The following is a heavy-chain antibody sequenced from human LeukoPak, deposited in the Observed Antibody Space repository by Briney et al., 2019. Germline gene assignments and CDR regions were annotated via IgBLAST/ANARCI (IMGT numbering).Heavy chain of an antibody. CDR2: ISSSSSTI. V-gene: IGHV3-48*04. J-gene: IGHJ4*02. Sequence: GGSLRLSCVASGFTFSSYSMNWVRQAPGKGLEWVSYISSSSSTIYYADSVKGRFTISRDNAKNSLYLQMNSLRAEDTAVYYCARLSSITMVRGVQDYWGQGTLVTVSS. D-gene: IGHD3-10*01. CDR1: GFTFSSYS. CDR3: ARLSSITMVRGVQDY.